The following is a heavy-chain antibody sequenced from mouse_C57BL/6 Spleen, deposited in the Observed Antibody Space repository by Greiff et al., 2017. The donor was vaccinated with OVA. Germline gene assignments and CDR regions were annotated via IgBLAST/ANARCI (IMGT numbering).Heavy chain of an antibody. V-gene: IGHV3-6*01. CDR2: ISYDGSN. J-gene: IGHJ3*01. CDR1: GYSITRGHY. Sequence: EVKLMESGPGLVKPSQSLSLTCTVTGYSITRGHYWNWIRQFPGNQLELMGYISYDGSNNYNPSLKNRISSSHDTSKNQFFLKLNSVTTEDTATYYCARKYDPIAYWGQGTLVTVSA. D-gene: IGHD2-14*01. CDR3: ARKYDPIAY.